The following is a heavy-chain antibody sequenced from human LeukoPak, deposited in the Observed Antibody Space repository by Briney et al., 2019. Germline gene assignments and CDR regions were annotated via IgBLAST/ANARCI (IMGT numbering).Heavy chain of an antibody. V-gene: IGHV3-21*01. CDR3: ARHLDCGGDCSPSSGYYTDV. Sequence: GGSLRLSCAASGFTFSSYSMNWVRQAPGKGLEWVSSISSSSSYIYYADSVKGRFTISRDNAKNSLYLQMNSLRAEDTAVYYCARHLDCGGDCSPSSGYYTDVWGKGTTVTVSS. CDR1: GFTFSSYS. J-gene: IGHJ6*03. CDR2: ISSSSSYI. D-gene: IGHD2-21*01.